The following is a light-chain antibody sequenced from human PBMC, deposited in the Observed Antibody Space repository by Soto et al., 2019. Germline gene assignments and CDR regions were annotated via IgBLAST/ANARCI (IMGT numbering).Light chain of an antibody. J-gene: IGKJ1*01. CDR2: GAS. V-gene: IGKV3-15*01. Sequence: EVVMTQSPATLSVSLGERATLSCSASQSISANLAWLQQKPGQPLRLLIYGASTRATGIPARFSGSGSGTEFTLTINSLQSEDFGIYYCQQYDRWPPWTFGQGTKVEIK. CDR1: QSISAN. CDR3: QQYDRWPPWT.